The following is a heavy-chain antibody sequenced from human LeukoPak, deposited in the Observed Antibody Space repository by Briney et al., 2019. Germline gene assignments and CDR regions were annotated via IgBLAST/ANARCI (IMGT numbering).Heavy chain of an antibody. D-gene: IGHD5-24*01. CDR2: IYSGGST. V-gene: IGHV3-53*01. CDR1: GLTVSSNY. Sequence: GRSLRLPCAPSGLTVSSNYLTWVRQAPGKGLEWVSVIYSGGSTYYADSVKARFTISRDNYKNTMYLQMNSLRVEDTAVYYCARGGDGHNFWFSAFVIWGQGTMVTVSS. CDR3: ARGGDGHNFWFSAFVI. J-gene: IGHJ3*02.